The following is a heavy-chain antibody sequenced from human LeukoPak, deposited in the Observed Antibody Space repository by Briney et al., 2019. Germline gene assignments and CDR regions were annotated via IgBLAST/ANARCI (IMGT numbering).Heavy chain of an antibody. CDR2: IIPIFGTA. J-gene: IGHJ4*02. V-gene: IGHV1-69*13. D-gene: IGHD6-13*01. CDR1: GGTFSSYA. Sequence: GASVKVSCKASGGTFSSYAISWVRPAPGQGLEWMGGIIPIFGTANYAQKFQGRVTITADESTSTAYMELSSLRSEDTAVYYCANLAAAGTRYYFDYWGQGTLVTVSS. CDR3: ANLAAAGTRYYFDY.